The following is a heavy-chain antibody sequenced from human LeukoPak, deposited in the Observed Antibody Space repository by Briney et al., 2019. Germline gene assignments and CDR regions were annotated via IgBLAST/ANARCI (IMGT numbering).Heavy chain of an antibody. CDR3: ARRGGSSSRRSPIDY. V-gene: IGHV3-7*01. CDR2: IKQDGSQR. D-gene: IGHD6-6*01. J-gene: IGHJ4*02. CDR1: GFTFSDYW. Sequence: GGSLRLSCTASGFTFSDYWMTWVRQAPGEGPEWVAHIKQDGSQRYYVDSVRGRFTISRDNAKNSLFLQMNGLRAEDTAVYYCARRGGSSSRRSPIDYWGQGTLVTVSS.